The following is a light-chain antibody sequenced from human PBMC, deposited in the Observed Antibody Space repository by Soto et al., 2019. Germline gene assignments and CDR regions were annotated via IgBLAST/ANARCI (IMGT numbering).Light chain of an antibody. Sequence: DIVMTQSPSTLSLPPGERAPLSCRPSQSVSSNLAWYQQKPGQAPRLLIYGASTRATGIPDRFSGSGSGTEFTLTISSLQSEDFAVYYCHQYNNWPPWTFGQGTKVDIK. CDR2: GAS. J-gene: IGKJ1*01. CDR3: HQYNNWPPWT. CDR1: QSVSSN. V-gene: IGKV3-15*01.